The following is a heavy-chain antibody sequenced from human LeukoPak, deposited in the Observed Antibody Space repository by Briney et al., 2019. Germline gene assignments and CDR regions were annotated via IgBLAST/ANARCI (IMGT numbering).Heavy chain of an antibody. V-gene: IGHV1-69*13. Sequence: SVKVSCKASGGTFSSYAISWVRQAPGQGLEWMGGIIPIFGTANYAQKFQGRVTITADESTSTAYMELSSLRSEDTAVYYCARDPLPGTNWFDPWGQGTLVTVSS. D-gene: IGHD1-14*01. CDR3: ARDPLPGTNWFDP. J-gene: IGHJ5*02. CDR1: GGTFSSYA. CDR2: IIPIFGTA.